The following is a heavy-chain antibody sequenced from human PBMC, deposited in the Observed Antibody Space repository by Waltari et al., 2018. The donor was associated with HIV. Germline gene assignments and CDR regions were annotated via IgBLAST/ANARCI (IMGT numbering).Heavy chain of an antibody. CDR3: ARVRSTMGRFQGFDY. CDR2: IYNNNST. J-gene: IGHJ4*02. V-gene: IGHV3-53*02. D-gene: IGHD1-26*01. CDR1: GLTVSSNF. Sequence: EVQLVETGGGLIQPGGSLRLSCAASGLTVSSNFMNWVRQAPGKGLEWVSLIYNNNSTYYADSVKVRFTISRDNSKNTLYLQMNSLRAEDTAVYYCARVRSTMGRFQGFDYWGQGTLVTVSS.